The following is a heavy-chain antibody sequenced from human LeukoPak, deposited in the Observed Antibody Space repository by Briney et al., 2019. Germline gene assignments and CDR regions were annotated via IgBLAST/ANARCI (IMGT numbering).Heavy chain of an antibody. D-gene: IGHD3-22*01. V-gene: IGHV1-2*06. J-gene: IGHJ3*02. CDR1: GYTFTGYY. Sequence: GASVKVSCKASGYTFTGYYMHWVRQAPGQGLEWMGRINPNSGGTNYAQKFQGRVTMTRDTSISTAYMELSRLRSDDTAVYYCVGGCYDSSGYYPPRDAFDIWGQGTMVTVSS. CDR3: VGGCYDSSGYYPPRDAFDI. CDR2: INPNSGGT.